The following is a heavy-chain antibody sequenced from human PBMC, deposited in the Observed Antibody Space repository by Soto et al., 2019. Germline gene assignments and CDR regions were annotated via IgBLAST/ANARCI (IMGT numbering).Heavy chain of an antibody. CDR2: INPNSGGT. CDR3: ARDQITMIVVVRNYYYGMDV. CDR1: GYTFTSYA. J-gene: IGHJ6*02. Sequence: GASVKVSCKASGYTFTSYAMHWVRQAPGQGLEWMGWINPNSGGTNYAQKFQGRVTMTRDTSISTAYMELSRLRSDDTAVYYCARDQITMIVVVRNYYYGMDVWGQGTTVTVSS. D-gene: IGHD3-22*01. V-gene: IGHV1-2*02.